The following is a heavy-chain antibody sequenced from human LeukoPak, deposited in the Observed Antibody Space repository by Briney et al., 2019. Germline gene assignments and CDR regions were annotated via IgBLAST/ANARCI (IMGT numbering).Heavy chain of an antibody. CDR2: INAGNGNT. J-gene: IGHJ4*02. CDR1: GYIFTSYA. V-gene: IGHV1-3*01. Sequence: GASVNVSCKASGYIFTSYAMHWVRQAPGQRLEWMGWINAGNGNTKYSQKFQGRVTISRDTSASTAYMELSSLRSEDTAVYYCARSGPDSSSWFDFWGQGTLVTVSS. D-gene: IGHD6-13*01. CDR3: ARSGPDSSSWFDF.